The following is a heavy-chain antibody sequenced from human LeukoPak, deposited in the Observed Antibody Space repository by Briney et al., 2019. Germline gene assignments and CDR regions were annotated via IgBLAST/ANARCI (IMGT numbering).Heavy chain of an antibody. J-gene: IGHJ4*02. D-gene: IGHD2-15*01. CDR1: GGTFSSYA. V-gene: IGHV1-69*04. CDR2: IIPILGVA. CDR3: ARRYCSGGSCYESH. Sequence: SVKVSCKASGGTFSSYAISWVRQAPGQGLEWMGRIIPILGVANYAQKFQGRVTITADKSTSTAYMELSSLRSEDTAVYYCARRYCSGGSCYESHWGQGTLVTVSA.